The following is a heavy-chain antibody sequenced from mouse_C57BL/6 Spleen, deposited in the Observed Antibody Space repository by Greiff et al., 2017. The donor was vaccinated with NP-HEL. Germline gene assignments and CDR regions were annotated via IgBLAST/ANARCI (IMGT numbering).Heavy chain of an antibody. J-gene: IGHJ3*01. CDR2: ISSGSSTI. CDR1: GFTFSDYG. D-gene: IGHD3-3*01. CDR3: ARRDWPGFAY. V-gene: IGHV5-17*01. Sequence: EVQLVESGGGLVKPGGSLKLSCAASGFTFSDYGMHWVRQAPEKGLEWVAYISSGSSTIYYADTVKGRFPISRDNAKNTLFLQMTSLRSEDTAMYYCARRDWPGFAYWGQGTLVTVSA.